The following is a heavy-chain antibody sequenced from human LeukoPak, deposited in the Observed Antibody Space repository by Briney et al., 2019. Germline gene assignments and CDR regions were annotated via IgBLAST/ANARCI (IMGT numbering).Heavy chain of an antibody. V-gene: IGHV4-34*01. CDR1: DGSLGFSF. D-gene: IGHD4-17*01. Sequence: SETLSLTCAVYDGSLGFSFWSWIRQSPGKGLEWLGHINYSGATHYNPSLNGRAALSIDTSRNQFFLKLTSVIAADTAVHFCAREYGEPSWGQGTLVTVSS. CDR3: AREYGEPS. J-gene: IGHJ4*02. CDR2: INYSGAT.